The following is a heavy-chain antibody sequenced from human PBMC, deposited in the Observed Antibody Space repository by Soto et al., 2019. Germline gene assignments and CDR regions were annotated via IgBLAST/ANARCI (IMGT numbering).Heavy chain of an antibody. CDR2: MSPESGNT. J-gene: IGHJ6*02. Sequence: GASVKVSCKASGYTFTDYDINWVRQASGQGLEYMGWMSPESGNTGYAPQFQGRVTMTRNTSISTAYMELSSPRSEDTAVYYCETRAPITISGVVYYYYYGMDVWGQGTTVTVSS. V-gene: IGHV1-8*01. CDR3: ETRAPITISGVVYYYYYGMDV. CDR1: GYTFTDYD. D-gene: IGHD3-3*01.